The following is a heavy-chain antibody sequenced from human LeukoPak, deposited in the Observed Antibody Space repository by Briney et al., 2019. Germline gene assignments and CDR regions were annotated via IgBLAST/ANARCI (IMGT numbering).Heavy chain of an antibody. CDR2: VYYTGST. J-gene: IGHJ4*02. CDR3: ATSTKVVRPDSWDS. CDR1: GGSISSYY. D-gene: IGHD4-11*01. V-gene: IGHV4-59*12. Sequence: SETLSLTCTVSGGSISSYYWSWVRQPPGKGLEWIGFVYYTGSTNYSPSLKSRVTISVDTSKNQFSLKLTSVTAADTSIYFCATSTKVVRPDSWDSWGQGTLVTVSS.